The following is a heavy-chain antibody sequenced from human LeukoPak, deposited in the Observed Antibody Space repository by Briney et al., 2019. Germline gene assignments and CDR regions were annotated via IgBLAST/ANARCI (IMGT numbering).Heavy chain of an antibody. CDR2: IYYSGST. Sequence: ASETLSLTCTVSGGSISSSSYYWGWIRQPPGKGLEWIGSIYYSGSTYYNPSLKSRVTISVDTSKNQFSLKLSSVTAADTAVYYCARDRAVAGPLTGWGQGTLVTVSS. J-gene: IGHJ4*02. CDR3: ARDRAVAGPLTG. CDR1: GGSISSSSYY. V-gene: IGHV4-39*07. D-gene: IGHD6-19*01.